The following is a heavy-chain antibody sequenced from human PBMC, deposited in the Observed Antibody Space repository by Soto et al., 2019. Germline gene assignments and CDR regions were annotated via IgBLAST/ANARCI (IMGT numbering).Heavy chain of an antibody. CDR1: GGSITGGSISSSTYY. CDR3: ARVWGGAFDF. V-gene: IGHV4-39*07. D-gene: IGHD3-10*01. J-gene: IGHJ3*01. Sequence: SETLSLTCTVSGGSITGGSISSSTYYWGWMRQPPGKGLEWIARFYISGSTNYNPSLKSRVTISVDTSKNRFSLRLSSVTAADTAVYYCARVWGGAFDFSGQGTMVTVSS. CDR2: FYISGST.